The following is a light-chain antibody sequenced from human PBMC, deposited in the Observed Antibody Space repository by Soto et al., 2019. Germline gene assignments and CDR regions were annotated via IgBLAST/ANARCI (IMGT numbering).Light chain of an antibody. CDR2: DTS. V-gene: IGKV3-20*01. J-gene: IGKJ5*01. CDR3: QQYGTSEII. CDR1: QSLTNSF. Sequence: EVLMTQSPGTLSLSPGEKSTLSCRASQSLTNSFIAWYQRKTGQAPRLIIYDTSSRASGIPDRFSGSGSGTDFTLTISRLEPEDVAVFYCQQYGTSEIILGQGTRLEIK.